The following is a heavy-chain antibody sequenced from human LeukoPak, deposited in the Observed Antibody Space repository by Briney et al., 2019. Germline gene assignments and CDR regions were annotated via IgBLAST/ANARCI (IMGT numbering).Heavy chain of an antibody. J-gene: IGHJ3*02. D-gene: IGHD3-22*01. CDR2: INPNSGGT. CDR3: ARDDSSGAFDI. V-gene: IGHV1-2*02. Sequence: ASVKVSCKASGYTFTGYYMHWVQQAPGQGLEWMGWINPNSGGTNYAQKFQGRVTMTRDTSISTAYMELSRLRSDDTAVYCCARDDSSGAFDIWGQGTMVTVSS. CDR1: GYTFTGYY.